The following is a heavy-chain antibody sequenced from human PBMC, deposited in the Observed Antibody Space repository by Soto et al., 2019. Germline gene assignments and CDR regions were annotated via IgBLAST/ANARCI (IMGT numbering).Heavy chain of an antibody. V-gene: IGHV1-46*01. J-gene: IGHJ5*02. CDR1: AHTSTNYN. CDR3: GRHLPGGNKTLDA. CDR2: IIPRGGS. Sequence: QVQLVQSGPEVRKPGAAVTVSCKSSAHTSTNYNVHCVRQDPEQVLEWMGLIIPRGGSNLSQKLQGRGTMTMDTSTTTVYMEVSSLNYEDTAVYYCGRHLPGGNKTLDAWRQRHLVTVS. D-gene: IGHD2-15*01.